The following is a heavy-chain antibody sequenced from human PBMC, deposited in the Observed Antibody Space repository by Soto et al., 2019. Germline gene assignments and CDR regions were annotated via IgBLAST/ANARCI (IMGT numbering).Heavy chain of an antibody. D-gene: IGHD3-16*02. CDR3: ARGGFFWGVYHSYAFDV. CDR2: IKPDGSEK. V-gene: IGHV3-7*01. J-gene: IGHJ3*01. Sequence: EVQLVESGGDLVQPGGSLRLSCAASGFTFSSYWMNWVRQAPGKGLEWVASIKPDGSEKYYVDSVKGRFTISRDNAQRSLYLQMNSLRAEDAALFYCARGGFFWGVYHSYAFDVWGQGTVVTVSS. CDR1: GFTFSSYW.